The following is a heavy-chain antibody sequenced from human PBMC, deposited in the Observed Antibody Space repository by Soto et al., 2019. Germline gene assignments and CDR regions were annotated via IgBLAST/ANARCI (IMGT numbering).Heavy chain of an antibody. V-gene: IGHV4-4*02. CDR2: IYYSGST. CDR3: ARANYFESSGPFDY. J-gene: IGHJ4*02. CDR1: GGSISSSNW. D-gene: IGHD3-22*01. Sequence: SETLSLTCAVSGGSISSSNWWSWVRQPPGKGLEWIGYIYYSGSTYYNPSLESRVTLSVDKSTKQFSLKVSSVTAADTAVYYRARANYFESSGPFDYWGPGTLVTVSS.